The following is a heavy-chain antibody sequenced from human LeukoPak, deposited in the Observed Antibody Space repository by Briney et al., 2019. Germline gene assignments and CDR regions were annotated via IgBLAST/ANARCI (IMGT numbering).Heavy chain of an antibody. D-gene: IGHD4-17*01. CDR1: GASISSDNYY. V-gene: IGHV4-31*03. J-gene: IGHJ5*02. CDR2: IYYSGVT. Sequence: SETLSLTCSVSGASISSDNYYWSWIRQHPGEGLEWIGYIYYSGVTYYNSSLKSRVTISLDTSKNQFSLKLTSVTAADTAVYYCARESGGYGDYHHWGQGTLVTVSS. CDR3: ARESGGYGDYHH.